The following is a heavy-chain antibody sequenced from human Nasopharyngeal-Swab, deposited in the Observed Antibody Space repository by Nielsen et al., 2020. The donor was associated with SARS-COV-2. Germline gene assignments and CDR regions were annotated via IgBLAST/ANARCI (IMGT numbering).Heavy chain of an antibody. Sequence: GGSLRLSCAASGFTFSGFALHWVRQASGKGLEWVGRIRSKANSYATAYAASVKGRFTISRDDSKNTAYLQMNSLKTEDTAVYYCTRRPALLWDPSAYGMDVWGQGTTVTVSS. V-gene: IGHV3-73*01. CDR1: GFTFSGFA. J-gene: IGHJ6*02. D-gene: IGHD3-10*01. CDR2: IRSKANSYAT. CDR3: TRRPALLWDPSAYGMDV.